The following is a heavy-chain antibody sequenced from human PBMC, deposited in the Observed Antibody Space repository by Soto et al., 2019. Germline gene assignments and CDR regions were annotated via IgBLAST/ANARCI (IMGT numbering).Heavy chain of an antibody. CDR3: ARDSSGYYYRDAFDI. J-gene: IGHJ3*02. D-gene: IGHD3-22*01. CDR2: IYYSGST. Sequence: SETLSLTCTVSGGSISSGDYYWSWIRQPPGKGLEWIGCIYYSGSTYYNPSLKSRVTISVDTSKNQFSLKLSSVTAADTAVYYCARDSSGYYYRDAFDIWGQGTMVTVSS. CDR1: GGSISSGDYY. V-gene: IGHV4-30-4*01.